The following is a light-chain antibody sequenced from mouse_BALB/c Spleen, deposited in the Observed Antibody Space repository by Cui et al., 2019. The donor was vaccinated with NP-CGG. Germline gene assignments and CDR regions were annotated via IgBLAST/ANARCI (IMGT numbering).Light chain of an antibody. V-gene: IGLV1*01. J-gene: IGLJ1*01. CDR2: GTN. CDR3: ALWYSNHWV. Sequence: QAVVTQESALTTSPGETVTLTCRSSTGAVTTSNYANWVQEKPDHLFTGLIGGTNNRVPGVPARFSGSLIGDKAALIITGVQTEDEAIYFCALWYSNHWVFGGGTKLTVL. CDR1: TGAVTTSNY.